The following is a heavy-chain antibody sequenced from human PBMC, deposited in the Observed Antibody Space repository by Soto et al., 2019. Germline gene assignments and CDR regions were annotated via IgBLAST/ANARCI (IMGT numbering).Heavy chain of an antibody. Sequence: GGSLRLSCAASGFTFSSYAMSWVRQAPGKGLEWVSAISGSGGSTYYADSVKGRFTISRDNSKNTLYLQMNSLRAEDTAVYYCAIPNPPFTGKGWYFDYWGQGTLVTVSS. D-gene: IGHD3-10*01. CDR3: AIPNPPFTGKGWYFDY. V-gene: IGHV3-23*01. CDR2: ISGSGGST. J-gene: IGHJ4*02. CDR1: GFTFSSYA.